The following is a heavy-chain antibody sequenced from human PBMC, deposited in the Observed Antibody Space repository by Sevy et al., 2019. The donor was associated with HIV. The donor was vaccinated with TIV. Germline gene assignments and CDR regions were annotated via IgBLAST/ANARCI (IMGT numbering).Heavy chain of an antibody. J-gene: IGHJ4*02. CDR2: ISESGGRT. CDR3: AKLVLGYFDDVDY. D-gene: IGHD3-9*01. CDR1: GLTFTNYA. Sequence: GGSLRLSCAASGLTFTNYAMTWVRQAPGKGLEWVSGISESGGRTYYADSVKGRFTISRDNSKNTLYLQMNSLRAEDTAVYFCAKLVLGYFDDVDYWGQGTLVTVSS. V-gene: IGHV3-23*01.